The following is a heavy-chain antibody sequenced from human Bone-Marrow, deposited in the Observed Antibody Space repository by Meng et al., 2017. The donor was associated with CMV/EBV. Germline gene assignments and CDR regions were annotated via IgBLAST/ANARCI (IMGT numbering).Heavy chain of an antibody. J-gene: IGHJ4*02. Sequence: SETLSLTCTVSGGSISGYYWSWIRQPPGRGLEWIGEINHSGSTNYNPSLKSRVTMSVDTSKDQFSLRMSSVTAADTAVYYCARDYQRYTGSYVDFWGQGELVNVAS. V-gene: IGHV4-34*01. CDR1: GGSISGYY. CDR2: INHSGST. CDR3: ARDYQRYTGSYVDF. D-gene: IGHD1-26*01.